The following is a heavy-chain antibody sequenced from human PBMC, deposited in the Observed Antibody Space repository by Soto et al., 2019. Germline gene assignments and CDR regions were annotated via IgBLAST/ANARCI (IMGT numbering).Heavy chain of an antibody. Sequence: QVQLVESGGGVVQPGRSLRLSCAASGFTFSSYGMHWVRQAPGKGLEWVAVIWYDGSNKYYADSVKGRFTISRDNSKNTLYLQMNSMRAEDTAVYYCARGPGVWVSAADGFDYWGQGTLVTVSS. J-gene: IGHJ4*02. V-gene: IGHV3-33*01. CDR3: ARGPGVWVSAADGFDY. CDR1: GFTFSSYG. CDR2: IWYDGSNK. D-gene: IGHD6-13*01.